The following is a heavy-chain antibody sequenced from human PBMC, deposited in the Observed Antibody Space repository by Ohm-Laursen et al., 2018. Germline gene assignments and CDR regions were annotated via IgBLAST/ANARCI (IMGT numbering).Heavy chain of an antibody. V-gene: IGHV4-4*07. CDR2: VDPSGST. J-gene: IGHJ6*02. CDR3: ARDPNGLDV. Sequence: TLSLTCSVSGDFISSQYWSWIRQPAGKGLEWIGRVDPSGSTNYNPSLRSRVTMSVETSKNHLSLKLSSVTAADTALYYCARDPNGLDVWGQGTAVTVSS. CDR1: GDFISSQY.